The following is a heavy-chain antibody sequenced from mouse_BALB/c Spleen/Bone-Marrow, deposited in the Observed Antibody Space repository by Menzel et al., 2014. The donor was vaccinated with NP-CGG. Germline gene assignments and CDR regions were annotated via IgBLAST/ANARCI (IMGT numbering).Heavy chain of an antibody. J-gene: IGHJ3*01. D-gene: IGHD3-2*01. CDR1: GFSLTSYG. Sequence: QVQLKESGPGLVAPSQSLSITCTVSGFSLTSYGVHWVRQPPGEGLEWLGVIWAGGSTNYNSALMSRLSISKDNSKSQVFLKMNSLQTDDTAMYYCARALDSSGYGFAYWGQGTLVTVSA. V-gene: IGHV2-9*02. CDR3: ARALDSSGYGFAY. CDR2: IWAGGST.